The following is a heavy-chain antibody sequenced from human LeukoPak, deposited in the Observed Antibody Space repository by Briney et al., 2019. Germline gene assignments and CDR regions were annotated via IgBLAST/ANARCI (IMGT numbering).Heavy chain of an antibody. Sequence: RPSETLSLTCAVYGGSFSGYYWSWIRQPPGKGLEWFGEINHSGSTNYNPSLKSRVTISVDTSKNQFSLKLSSVTAADTAVYYCARAVPGYCSSTSCYQFDYWGQGTLVTVSS. D-gene: IGHD2-2*01. J-gene: IGHJ4*02. CDR3: ARAVPGYCSSTSCYQFDY. CDR1: GGSFSGYY. CDR2: INHSGST. V-gene: IGHV4-34*01.